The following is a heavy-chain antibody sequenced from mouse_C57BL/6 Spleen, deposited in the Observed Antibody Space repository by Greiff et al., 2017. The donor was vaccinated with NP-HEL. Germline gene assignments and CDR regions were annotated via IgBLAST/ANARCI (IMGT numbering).Heavy chain of an antibody. V-gene: IGHV1-82*01. CDR1: GYAFSSSW. Sequence: QVQLQQSGPELVKPGASVKISCKASGYAFSSSWMNWVKQRPGKGLEWIGRIYPGAGDTNYNGKFKGKATLTADKSSSTAYMQLSSLTSEDSAVYFCARGDWDDYWGQGTTLTVSS. CDR3: ARGDWDDY. D-gene: IGHD4-1*01. CDR2: IYPGAGDT. J-gene: IGHJ2*01.